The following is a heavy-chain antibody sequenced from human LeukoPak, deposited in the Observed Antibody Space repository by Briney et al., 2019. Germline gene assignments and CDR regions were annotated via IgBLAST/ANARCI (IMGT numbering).Heavy chain of an antibody. J-gene: IGHJ4*02. CDR2: ISSSSSTR. V-gene: IGHV3-48*02. CDR1: GFTFSSYN. D-gene: IGHD3-22*01. Sequence: GGSLRLPCAASGFTFSSYNMNWVRQAPGKGLEWVSYISSSSSTRYYADSVKGRFTISRDNAKNSLYLQMNSLRDEDTAVYYCARDSSGYFLSFDYWGQGTLVTVSS. CDR3: ARDSSGYFLSFDY.